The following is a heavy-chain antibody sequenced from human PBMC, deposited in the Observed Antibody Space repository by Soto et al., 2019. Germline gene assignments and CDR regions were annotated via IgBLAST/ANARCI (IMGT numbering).Heavy chain of an antibody. V-gene: IGHV3-23*01. CDR1: GFNFRIYA. J-gene: IGHJ4*02. D-gene: IGHD1-26*01. CDR3: AKDLRPDGRYDLDY. Sequence: EVQLLESGGGLAQAGGSLRLSCAASGFNFRIYAINWVRQAPGKGLEWVSVMVGDGSSWDYADSVRGRFTISRDNSKNTLYLQMNSLRAEVTAVYYCAKDLRPDGRYDLDYWGQGTLVTVSS. CDR2: MVGDGSSW.